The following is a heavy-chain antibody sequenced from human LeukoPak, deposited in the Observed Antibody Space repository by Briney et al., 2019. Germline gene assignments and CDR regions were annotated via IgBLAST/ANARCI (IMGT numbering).Heavy chain of an antibody. D-gene: IGHD6-19*01. CDR2: ISGSGDRT. J-gene: IGHJ4*02. CDR1: GFTFSNYA. V-gene: IGHV3-23*01. CDR3: ARRSGIAVAGAFDY. Sequence: GGSLRLSCAPSGFTFSNYAMRWVRQAQGKGLEWVSGISGSGDRTYYADSGKGRFTISRDNSKNTLYLQMNSRRAEDTAVYYCARRSGIAVAGAFDYWGQGTLVTVSS.